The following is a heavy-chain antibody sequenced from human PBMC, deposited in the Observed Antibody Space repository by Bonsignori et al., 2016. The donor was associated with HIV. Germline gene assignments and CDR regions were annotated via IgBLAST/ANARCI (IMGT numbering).Heavy chain of an antibody. Sequence: SVKVSCKPSGDTFSNYAINWVRQAPGQGLEWMGGIVPKVDITTYAQRFRGRVTITADKSTTTVYMELNSLSSEDTAVYFCARAPLDYDTSGTHYRYFDSWGQGTLVTVSS. V-gene: IGHV1-69*10. D-gene: IGHD3-22*01. CDR3: ARAPLDYDTSGTHYRYFDS. CDR2: IVPKVDIT. J-gene: IGHJ4*02. CDR1: GDTFSNYA.